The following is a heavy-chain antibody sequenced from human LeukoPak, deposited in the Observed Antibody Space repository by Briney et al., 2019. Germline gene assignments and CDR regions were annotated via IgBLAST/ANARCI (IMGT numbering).Heavy chain of an antibody. J-gene: IGHJ4*02. CDR1: GGSIDDDYL. D-gene: IGHD3-3*01. V-gene: IGHV4/OR15-8*02. CDR2: ISHTEGA. Sequence: SETLSLTCVVSGGSIDDDYLWTWVRQPPGKGLDWIGEISHTEGAKYCPSLEGRVSISMDRSKNLFSLMLRSVTAADTAVYFCARHYDFSSPYNNWGQGILVTVSS. CDR3: ARHYDFSSPYNN.